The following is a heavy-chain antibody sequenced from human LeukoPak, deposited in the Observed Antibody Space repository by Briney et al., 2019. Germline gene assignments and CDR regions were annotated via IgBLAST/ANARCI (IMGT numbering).Heavy chain of an antibody. D-gene: IGHD1-1*01. CDR1: GYTFTSYA. Sequence: ASVKVSCKASGYTFTSYAISWVRQAPGQGLEWMGWISAYNGNTHYAQKVQDRVTMTTDTSTSTAHMELRSLRSDDTAVYYCAREGGPTGGAQDYWGQGTLVTVSS. V-gene: IGHV1-18*01. J-gene: IGHJ4*02. CDR2: ISAYNGNT. CDR3: AREGGPTGGAQDY.